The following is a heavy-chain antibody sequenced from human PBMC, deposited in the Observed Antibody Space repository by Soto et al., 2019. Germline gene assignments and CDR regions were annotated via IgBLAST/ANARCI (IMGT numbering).Heavy chain of an antibody. J-gene: IGHJ4*02. V-gene: IGHV4-31*03. CDR1: GGSLSSGRSY. Sequence: SETLSLTCTVSGGSLSSGRSYWSWIRQLPGKGLEWIGYIYDTGSTYYNPSLRSRITMSMDTSKSQFSLDLSSVTAADTAVYYCAGPSGCTGASCIYYCDYSRQGTLVSVSS. CDR3: AGPSGCTGASCIYYCDY. D-gene: IGHD2-8*02. CDR2: IYDTGST.